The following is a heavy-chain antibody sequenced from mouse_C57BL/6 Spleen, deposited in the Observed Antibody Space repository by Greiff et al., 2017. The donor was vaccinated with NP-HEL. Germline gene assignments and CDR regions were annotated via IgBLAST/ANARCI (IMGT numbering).Heavy chain of an antibody. CDR2: IDPEDGDS. CDR1: GFNIKDYY. CDR3: TRDYYGSSYDAMDY. Sequence: EVQLQQSGAELVRPGASVKLSCTASGFNIKDYYMHWVKQRPEQGLEWIGRIDPEDGDSEYAPKFQGKATMTADTSSNTAYLQLSSLTSEDTAVYYCTRDYYGSSYDAMDYWGQGTSVTVSS. D-gene: IGHD1-1*01. J-gene: IGHJ4*01. V-gene: IGHV14-1*01.